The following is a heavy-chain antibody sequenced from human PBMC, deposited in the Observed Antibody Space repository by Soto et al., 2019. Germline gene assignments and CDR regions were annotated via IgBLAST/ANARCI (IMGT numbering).Heavy chain of an antibody. CDR2: SYYRGST. J-gene: IGHJ4*02. CDR3: ATADGFGVVTPFFEY. V-gene: IGHV4-39*01. Sequence: QPQLQESGPGLVKPPETLSLTCIVSGGSISSRSHYWGWIRQSPGRHLEWIGSSYYRGSTHYNPSLKTRVTISVDTSKNQVSLKVYSVTAADTAVYYCATADGFGVVTPFFEYWGQGILVTVSS. D-gene: IGHD3-3*01. CDR1: GGSISSRSHY.